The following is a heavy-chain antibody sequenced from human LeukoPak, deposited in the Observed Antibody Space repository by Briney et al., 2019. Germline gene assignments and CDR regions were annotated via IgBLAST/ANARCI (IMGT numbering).Heavy chain of an antibody. Sequence: GGSLRLSCVASGFSFSDYCMHWVRQPPGKGRGWVSVIGVDGGNKYYAESMKSRFTISRDNSKNTLDLQMNSLGAEDTAIYYCAKNFSFGGSSRDAFDIWGQGTMVTVSS. CDR2: IGVDGGNK. V-gene: IGHV3-33*03. J-gene: IGHJ3*02. CDR1: GFSFSDYC. CDR3: AKNFSFGGSSRDAFDI. D-gene: IGHD3-16*01.